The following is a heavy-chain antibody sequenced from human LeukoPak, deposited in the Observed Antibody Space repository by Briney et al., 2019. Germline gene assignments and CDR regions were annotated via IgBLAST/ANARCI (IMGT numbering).Heavy chain of an antibody. V-gene: IGHV4-59*08. Sequence: SETLSLTCTVSGGSISSYYWSWIRQPPGKGPEWIGYIYYSGSTRYNPSLKSRVTISVDTSKNQISLKLGSVTAADTAVYYCARLSGLVFLGSGYTDYWGQGTPVTVSS. D-gene: IGHD3-22*01. CDR3: ARLSGLVFLGSGYTDY. CDR2: IYYSGST. J-gene: IGHJ4*02. CDR1: GGSISSYY.